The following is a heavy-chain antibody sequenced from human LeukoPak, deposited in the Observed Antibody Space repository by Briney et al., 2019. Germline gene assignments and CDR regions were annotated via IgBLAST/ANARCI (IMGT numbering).Heavy chain of an antibody. Sequence: GGSPRLSCAASGFTFSSYWMSWVRQAPGKGLEWVSAISGSGGSTYYADSVKGRFTISRDNSKNTLYLQMNSLRAEDTAVYYCAKDISLEAVAADFDYWXQGXXXXXXX. D-gene: IGHD6-19*01. CDR1: GFTFSSYW. CDR2: ISGSGGST. V-gene: IGHV3-23*01. J-gene: IGHJ4*02. CDR3: AKDISLEAVAADFDY.